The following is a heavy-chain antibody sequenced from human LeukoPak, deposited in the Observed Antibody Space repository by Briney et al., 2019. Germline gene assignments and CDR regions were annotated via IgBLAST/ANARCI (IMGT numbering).Heavy chain of an antibody. Sequence: HAGGSLRLSCAASGFTFDDNTMHGVRQTPGRGLEWVSFITWKSHRTHYADSVRGRFTVSRDNSKDSMHLEMNSLKTEDTGLYHCASEVGYRSLGYLGQGTLVTVSS. D-gene: IGHD3-3*01. CDR1: GFTFDDNT. V-gene: IGHV3-43*01. J-gene: IGHJ4*02. CDR3: ASEVGYRSLGY. CDR2: ITWKSHRT.